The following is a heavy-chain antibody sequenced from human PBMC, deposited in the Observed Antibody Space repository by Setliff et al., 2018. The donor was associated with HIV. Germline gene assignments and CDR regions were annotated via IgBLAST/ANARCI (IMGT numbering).Heavy chain of an antibody. D-gene: IGHD3-10*01. J-gene: IGHJ1*01. V-gene: IGHV4-59*08. CDR2: IYYSGNT. CDR1: GGSISSYY. CDR3: ARHHNTMVRGVAYFQH. Sequence: SETLSLTCTVSGGSISSYYWSWIRQPPGKGLEWIGYIYYSGNTSYNPSLKSRVTISVDTSKKQFSLKLSSVIAADTAVYYCARHHNTMVRGVAYFQHWGQGTLVTVSS.